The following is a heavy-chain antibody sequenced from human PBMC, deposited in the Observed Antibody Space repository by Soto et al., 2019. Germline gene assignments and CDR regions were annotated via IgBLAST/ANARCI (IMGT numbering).Heavy chain of an antibody. V-gene: IGHV1-18*01. J-gene: IGHJ4*02. CDR3: ARVRGVVVPAASYYDY. D-gene: IGHD2-2*01. CDR2: ISAYNGNT. Sequence: ASVKVSCKASGYTFTSYGISWVRQAPGQGLEWMGWISAYNGNTNYAQKLQGRVTITTDTSTSTAYMELRSLRSDDTAVYYCARVRGVVVPAASYYDYWVQGTLVTVS. CDR1: GYTFTSYG.